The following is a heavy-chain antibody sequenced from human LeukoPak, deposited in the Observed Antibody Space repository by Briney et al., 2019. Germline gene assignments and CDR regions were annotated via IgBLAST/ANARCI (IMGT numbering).Heavy chain of an antibody. D-gene: IGHD6-19*01. CDR3: ARVQFQWFDP. CDR1: GFTFSITY. CDR2: YGGGDA. Sequence: PGGSLRLSCTASGFTFSITYMAWVRQAPGKGLEWVSVYGGGDAYYADSVKGRFTIARDNSKKTVSLQMNNLRVDDTAVYYCARVQFQWFDPWGPGTLVTVSS. J-gene: IGHJ5*02. V-gene: IGHV3-66*01.